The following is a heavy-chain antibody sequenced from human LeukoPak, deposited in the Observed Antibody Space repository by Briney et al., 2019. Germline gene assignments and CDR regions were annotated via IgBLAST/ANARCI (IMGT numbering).Heavy chain of an antibody. CDR3: ATTSGYRNYYYYYIDV. J-gene: IGHJ6*03. V-gene: IGHV4-59*04. D-gene: IGHD3-22*01. CDR2: SSDGGNS. Sequence: SETLSLTCTVSGGSISSYYWGWIRQAPGKGLEWIGTSSDGGNSYYNPSLKSRVTMSVDGSKNQFSLTLASVTAADTAVYYCATTSGYRNYYYYYIDVWGKGTTVTVSS. CDR1: GGSISSYY.